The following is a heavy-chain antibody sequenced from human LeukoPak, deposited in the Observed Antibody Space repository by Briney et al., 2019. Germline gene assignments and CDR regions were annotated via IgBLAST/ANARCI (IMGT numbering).Heavy chain of an antibody. Sequence: PSETLSLTCAVYGGSFSGYYWSWIRQPPGKGLEWIGEINHSGSTNYNPSLKSRVTISVDTSKNQFSLKLNSVTAADTAVYYCARTGYYYFDYWGQGTLVTVSS. D-gene: IGHD5-18*01. CDR2: INHSGST. CDR1: GGSFSGYY. J-gene: IGHJ4*02. CDR3: ARTGYYYFDY. V-gene: IGHV4-34*01.